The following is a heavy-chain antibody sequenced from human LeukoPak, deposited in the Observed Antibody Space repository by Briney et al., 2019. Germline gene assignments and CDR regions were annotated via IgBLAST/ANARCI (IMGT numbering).Heavy chain of an antibody. CDR1: GFTFSSFA. Sequence: GGSLRLSCAASGFTFSSFAMTWVRQAPGKGLEWVASITGSQGRAYTTDSVKGRFTISRDNSQSTLYLQMNNLRVEDTAVYYCSKDPNGDYIGAFDSWGQGTLVTVSS. CDR2: ITGSQGRA. J-gene: IGHJ5*01. V-gene: IGHV3-23*01. D-gene: IGHD4-17*01. CDR3: SKDPNGDYIGAFDS.